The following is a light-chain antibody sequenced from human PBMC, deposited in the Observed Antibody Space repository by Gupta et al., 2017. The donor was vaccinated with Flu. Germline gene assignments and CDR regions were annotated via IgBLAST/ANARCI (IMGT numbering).Light chain of an antibody. CDR1: SSDVGRFDY. V-gene: IGLV2-11*01. Sequence: QSARPQPRSVSGSLGQTVTSSCTGTSSDVGRFDYVSWYQQHPGKAPKLVIADVNKRPAGVPDRFSGSKSANTASLTISGVEAEDDDDYYCCAYAASYVFGTGTKVTVL. CDR3: CAYAASYV. J-gene: IGLJ1*01. CDR2: DVN.